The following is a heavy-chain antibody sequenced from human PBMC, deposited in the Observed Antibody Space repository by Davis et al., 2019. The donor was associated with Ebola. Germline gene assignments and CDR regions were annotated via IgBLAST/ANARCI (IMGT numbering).Heavy chain of an antibody. V-gene: IGHV4-4*02. D-gene: IGHD2-2*01. CDR2: IYHSGST. CDR3: ARGYCSSTSCQYYYYGMDV. Sequence: SETLSLTCAVSGGSISSSNWWSWVRQPPGKGLEWIGEIYHSGSTNYNPSLKSRVTISVDKSKNQFSLKLSSVTAADTAVYYCARGYCSSTSCQYYYYGMDVWGKGTTVTVSS. J-gene: IGHJ6*04. CDR1: GGSISSSNW.